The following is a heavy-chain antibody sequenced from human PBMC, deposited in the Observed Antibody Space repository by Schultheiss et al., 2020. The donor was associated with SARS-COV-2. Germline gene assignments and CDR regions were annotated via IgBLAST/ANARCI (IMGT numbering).Heavy chain of an antibody. J-gene: IGHJ6*02. CDR1: GFTFSNAW. D-gene: IGHD2-2*01. CDR3: AKDDCSTQSCLLFGGMDV. CDR2: ISYDGSNK. V-gene: IGHV3-30*18. Sequence: GGSLRLSCAVSGFTFSNAWMNWVRQAPGKGLEWVAVISYDGSNKYYADPVKGRFIISRDNSKSTLYLEMSSLRVEDTAVYYCAKDDCSTQSCLLFGGMDVWGQGTTVTVSS.